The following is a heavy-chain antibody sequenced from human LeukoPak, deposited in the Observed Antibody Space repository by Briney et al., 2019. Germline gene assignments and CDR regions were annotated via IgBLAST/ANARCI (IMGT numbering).Heavy chain of an antibody. V-gene: IGHV3-30*02. J-gene: IGHJ4*02. D-gene: IGHD6-13*01. CDR3: AKGRLSSSWMDGRFDY. Sequence: GGSLRLSCAASGFTFSSYGMHWVRQAPGKGLEWVAFIRYDGSNKYYADSVKGRFTISRDNSKNTLYLQMNSLRAEDTAVYYCAKGRLSSSWMDGRFDYWGQGTLVTVSS. CDR2: IRYDGSNK. CDR1: GFTFSSYG.